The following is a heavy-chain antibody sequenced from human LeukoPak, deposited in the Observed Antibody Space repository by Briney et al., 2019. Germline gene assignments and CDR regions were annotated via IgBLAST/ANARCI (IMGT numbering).Heavy chain of an antibody. J-gene: IGHJ4*02. CDR3: ARVGTGTLEY. CDR2: ISYTGST. Sequence: PSETLSLTCTVSGGSISNYYWGWLRQPPGKGLEWIGYISYTGSTNYIPSLESRVTISVDTSKNQFSLRLSSVTAADTAVYYCARVGTGTLEYWGQGTLVTVSS. CDR1: GGSISNYY. D-gene: IGHD3/OR15-3a*01. V-gene: IGHV4-59*01.